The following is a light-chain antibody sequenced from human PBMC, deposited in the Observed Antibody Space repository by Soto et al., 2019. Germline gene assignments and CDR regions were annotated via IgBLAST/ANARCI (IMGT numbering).Light chain of an antibody. CDR1: SSDVGGYNY. Sequence: QSALTQPASVSGSPGQSITISCTGTSSDVGGYNYVSWYQHHPGKAPKLMIYDVTNGPSGVSNRYSGSKSANRASLTISGLHAEDEADYYSTSYTTSSRYLVFGGGTQLTVL. J-gene: IGLJ2*01. V-gene: IGLV2-14*03. CDR3: TSYTTSSRYLV. CDR2: DVT.